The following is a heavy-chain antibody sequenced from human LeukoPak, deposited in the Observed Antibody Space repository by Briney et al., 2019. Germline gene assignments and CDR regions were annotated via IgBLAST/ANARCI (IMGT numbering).Heavy chain of an antibody. CDR3: ATGDGYGPDGYYYGMDV. CDR1: GGSFSGYY. Sequence: PSETLSLTCAVYGGSFSGYYWSWIRQPPGKGLEWIGEINHSGSTNYNPSLKSRVTISVDTSKNQFSLKLSSVTAADTAVYYCATGDGYGPDGYYYGMDVWGQGTTVTVSS. V-gene: IGHV4-34*01. CDR2: INHSGST. J-gene: IGHJ6*02. D-gene: IGHD5-24*01.